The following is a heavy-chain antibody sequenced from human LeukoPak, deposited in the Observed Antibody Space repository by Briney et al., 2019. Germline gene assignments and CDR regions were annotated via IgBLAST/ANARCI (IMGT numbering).Heavy chain of an antibody. CDR3: ACERGYSGYDEFDY. Sequence: SVKVSCKASGGTFSRYAISWVRQAPGQGLEWMGGIIPIFGTANYAQRFQGRVTITADKSTSTAYMELSSLRSEDTAVYYCACERGYSGYDEFDYWGQGTLVTVSS. J-gene: IGHJ4*02. D-gene: IGHD5-12*01. CDR1: GGTFSRYA. CDR2: IIPIFGTA. V-gene: IGHV1-69*06.